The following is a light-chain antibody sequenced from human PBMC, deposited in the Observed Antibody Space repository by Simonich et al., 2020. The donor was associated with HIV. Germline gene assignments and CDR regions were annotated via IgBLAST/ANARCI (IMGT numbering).Light chain of an antibody. J-gene: IGLJ3*02. CDR3: QSADSSGTYRV. Sequence: SYELTQPPSVSVSPGQTARITCSGDALPKQDAYWYQQKPGQAPVLVIYKDSERPSGIPERFAGSSSGTTVTFTISGVQAEDEADYYCQSADSSGTYRVFGGGTKLTVL. V-gene: IGLV3-25*03. CDR1: ALPKQD. CDR2: KDS.